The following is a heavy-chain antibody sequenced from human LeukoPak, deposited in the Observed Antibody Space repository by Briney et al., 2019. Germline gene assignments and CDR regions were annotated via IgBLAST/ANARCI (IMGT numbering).Heavy chain of an antibody. Sequence: GGSLRLSCAASGFTFSSYVMHWVRQAPGKGLEWVAVISYDGSNKYYADSVKGRFTISRDNSKNTLYLQMNSLRAEDTAVYYCARESMTTVTTTFDYWGQGTLVTVSS. CDR3: ARESMTTVTTTFDY. J-gene: IGHJ4*02. CDR2: ISYDGSNK. D-gene: IGHD4-17*01. V-gene: IGHV3-30-3*01. CDR1: GFTFSSYV.